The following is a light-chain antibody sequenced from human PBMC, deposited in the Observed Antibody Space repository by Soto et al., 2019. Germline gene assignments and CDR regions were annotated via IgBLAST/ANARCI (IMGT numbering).Light chain of an antibody. V-gene: IGLV3-1*01. CDR1: KLGDKY. J-gene: IGLJ2*01. Sequence: SYELTQPPSVSVSPGQTASITCSGDKLGDKYACWYQQKPGQSPVLVIYQDSKRPSGIPERFSGSNSGNTATLTISGTQAMDEAVYYCQAWDSSHVVFGGGTKLTVL. CDR2: QDS. CDR3: QAWDSSHVV.